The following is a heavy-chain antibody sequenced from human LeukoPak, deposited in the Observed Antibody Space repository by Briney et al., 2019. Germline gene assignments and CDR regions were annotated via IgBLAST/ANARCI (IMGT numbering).Heavy chain of an antibody. J-gene: IGHJ3*02. CDR1: GFTFSSYW. CDR3: ASSSRAFDI. Sequence: PGGSLRLSCAASGFTFSSYWMHWVRQAPGKGLVWVSRIYSGDSTTTYADSVKGRFTISRDNAKNTLYLQMNSLRADDTAVYYCASSSRAFDIWGQGTVVTVSS. V-gene: IGHV3-74*01. CDR2: IYSGDSTT.